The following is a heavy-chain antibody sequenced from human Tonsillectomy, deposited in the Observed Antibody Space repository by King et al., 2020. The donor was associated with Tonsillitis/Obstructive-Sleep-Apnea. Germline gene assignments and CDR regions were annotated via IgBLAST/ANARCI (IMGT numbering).Heavy chain of an antibody. CDR1: GFTFGDYA. CDR2: IRSKAYGGTT. V-gene: IGHV3-49*03. J-gene: IGHJ4*02. CDR3: TRGATYYYDSSGYSFDY. D-gene: IGHD3-22*01. Sequence: VQLVESGGGLVQPGRSLRLSCTASGFTFGDYAMSWFRQAPGKGLERVGFIRSKAYGGTTEYAASVKGRFTISRDDSKSIAYLQMNSLKTEDTAVYYCTRGATYYYDSSGYSFDYWGQGTLVTVSS.